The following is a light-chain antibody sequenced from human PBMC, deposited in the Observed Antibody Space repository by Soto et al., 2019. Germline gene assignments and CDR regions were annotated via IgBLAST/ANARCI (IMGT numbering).Light chain of an antibody. Sequence: DIVMTQSPDSLAVSLGERATINCKSSQSVSHISNNKSYLAWYQQKRGQPPNLLIYWASTRESGVPDRLSGSGSGTDFTLTISSLQAEDVAVYYCQQYYTTPRTFGQGTKVEIK. J-gene: IGKJ1*01. CDR3: QQYYTTPRT. CDR1: QSVSHISNNKSY. V-gene: IGKV4-1*01. CDR2: WAS.